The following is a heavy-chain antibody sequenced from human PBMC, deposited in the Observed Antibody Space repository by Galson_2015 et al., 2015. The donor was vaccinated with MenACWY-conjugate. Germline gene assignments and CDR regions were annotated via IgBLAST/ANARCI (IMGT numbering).Heavy chain of an antibody. CDR2: IQSKNYGANT. J-gene: IGHJ4*02. D-gene: IGHD2-2*01. V-gene: IGHV3-49*03. CDR3: TRADHRHCSRTNCPFDH. CDR1: GFAFSDYL. Sequence: SLRLSCATSGFAFSDYLMGWFRQAPGKGLEWVGYIQSKNYGANTQYAASVKDRFTISRDDSRSIAYLQMNSLKTEDTAVYYCTRADHRHCSRTNCPFDHWGQGTLVTVSS.